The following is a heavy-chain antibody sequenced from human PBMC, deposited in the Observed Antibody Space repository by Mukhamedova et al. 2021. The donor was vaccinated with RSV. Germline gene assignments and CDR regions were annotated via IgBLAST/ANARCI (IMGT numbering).Heavy chain of an antibody. CDR3: AKRSGTERWRPGLPGDDAFDI. Sequence: SGSGGSTYYADSVKGRFTISRDNSKNTLYLQMNSLRAEDTAVYYCAKRSGTERWRPGLPGDDAFDIWGQGTMVTVSS. V-gene: IGHV3-23*01. CDR2: SGSGGST. D-gene: IGHD1-1*01. J-gene: IGHJ3*02.